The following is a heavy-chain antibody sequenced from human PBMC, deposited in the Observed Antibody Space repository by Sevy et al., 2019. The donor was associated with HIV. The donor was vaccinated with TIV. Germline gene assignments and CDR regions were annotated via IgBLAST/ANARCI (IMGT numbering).Heavy chain of an antibody. V-gene: IGHV3-30*18. CDR3: AKESGLTGYYWNYYYYYGMDV. Sequence: GGSLRLSCAASGFTFSSYGMHWVRQAPGKGLEWVAVISYDGSNKYYADSVKGRFTISRDNSKNTLYLQMNSLRAEDTAVYYCAKESGLTGYYWNYYYYYGMDVWGQGTTVTVSS. D-gene: IGHD3-9*01. CDR1: GFTFSSYG. J-gene: IGHJ6*02. CDR2: ISYDGSNK.